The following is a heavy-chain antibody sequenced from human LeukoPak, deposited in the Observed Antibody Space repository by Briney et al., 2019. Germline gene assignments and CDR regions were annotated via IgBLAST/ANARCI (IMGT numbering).Heavy chain of an antibody. J-gene: IGHJ6*03. D-gene: IGHD3-22*01. V-gene: IGHV4-4*07. Sequence: NPSETLSLTCTVSGGSISSYYWSWIRQPAGKGLEWIGRIYTSGSTNYNPSLKSRVTISVDTYKNQFSLKLSSVTAADTAVYYCARDVPLGYYDSSGLGPYYYYYMDVWGKGTTVTVSS. CDR1: GGSISSYY. CDR2: IYTSGST. CDR3: ARDVPLGYYDSSGLGPYYYYYMDV.